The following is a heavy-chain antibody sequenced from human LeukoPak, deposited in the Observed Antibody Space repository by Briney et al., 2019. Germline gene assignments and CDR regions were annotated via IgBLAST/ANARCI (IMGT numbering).Heavy chain of an antibody. CDR1: GGSFSGYY. V-gene: IGHV4-34*01. CDR2: INHSGST. Sequence: PSETLSHTCAVYGGSFSGYYWSWIRQPPGKGLEWIGEINHSGSTNYNPSLKSRVTISVDTSKNQFSLKLSSVTAADTAVYYCASTDYYDSRGPDPWGQGTLVTVSS. J-gene: IGHJ5*02. D-gene: IGHD3-22*01. CDR3: ASTDYYDSRGPDP.